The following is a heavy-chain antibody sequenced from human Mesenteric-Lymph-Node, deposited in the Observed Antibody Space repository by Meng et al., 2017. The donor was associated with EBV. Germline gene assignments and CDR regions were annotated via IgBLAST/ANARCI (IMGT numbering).Heavy chain of an antibody. V-gene: IGHV6-1*01. CDR2: TYYKSKWYN. CDR3: ARDPAAFDF. CDR1: GDSVSTNSAA. J-gene: IGHJ4*02. Sequence: QVQLQQSGPGLVKPSQTLSLTCAIPGDSVSTNSAAWNWLRQSPSGGLEWLGRTYYKSKWYNDYAESVKSRITINPDTSKNQFSLQLNSVTPEDTAVYYCARDPAAFDFWGQGILVTVSS. D-gene: IGHD6-25*01.